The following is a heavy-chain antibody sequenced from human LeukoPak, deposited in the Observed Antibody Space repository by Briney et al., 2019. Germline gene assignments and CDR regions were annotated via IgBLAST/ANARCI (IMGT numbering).Heavy chain of an antibody. CDR2: IYYSGST. Sequence: PSGTLSLSCTVSGASISSYSWSWIRQPPGKGLEWIGHIYYSGSTNYNPSLKSRVTISVDTSKNQISLKLSSVTAADTAVYCCARVRPSGSYFDFDYWGQGTLVTVAS. J-gene: IGHJ4*02. D-gene: IGHD1-26*01. V-gene: IGHV4-59*01. CDR1: GASISSYS. CDR3: ARVRPSGSYFDFDY.